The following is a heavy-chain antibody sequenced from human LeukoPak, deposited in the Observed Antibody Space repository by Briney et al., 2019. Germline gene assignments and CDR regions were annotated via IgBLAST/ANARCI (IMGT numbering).Heavy chain of an antibody. D-gene: IGHD5-18*01. CDR1: GGSISSYY. J-gene: IGHJ6*02. CDR3: ARDWGRNAMAGQYYYYYYGMDV. Sequence: SETLSLTCTVSGGSISSYYWGWIRQPPGKGLEWIGSIYYSGSTYYNPSLKSRVTISVDTSKNQFSLKLSSVTAADTAVYYCARDWGRNAMAGQYYYYYYGMDVWGQGTTVTVSS. V-gene: IGHV4-39*07. CDR2: IYYSGST.